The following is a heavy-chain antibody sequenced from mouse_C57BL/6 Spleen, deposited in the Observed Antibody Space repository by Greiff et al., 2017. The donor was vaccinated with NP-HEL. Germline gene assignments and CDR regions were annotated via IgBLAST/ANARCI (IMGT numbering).Heavy chain of an antibody. V-gene: IGHV1-53*01. CDR2: INPSNGGT. D-gene: IGHD2-4*01. CDR3: ARRGYDYDGRAGYAMDY. CDR1: GYTFTSYW. Sequence: VQLQQPGTELVKPGASVKLSCKASGYTFTSYWMHWVKQRPGQGLEWIGNINPSNGGTNYNEKFKSKATLTVDKSSSTAYMQLSSLTSEDSAVYYCARRGYDYDGRAGYAMDYWGQGTSVTVSS. J-gene: IGHJ4*01.